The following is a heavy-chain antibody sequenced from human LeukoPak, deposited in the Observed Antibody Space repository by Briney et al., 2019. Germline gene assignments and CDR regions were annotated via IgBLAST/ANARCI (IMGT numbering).Heavy chain of an antibody. J-gene: IGHJ4*02. V-gene: IGHV4-30-4*08. Sequence: SQTLSLTCTVSGGSISSGDYYWRWLRQPPGTGLEWIGYIYYSGSTYYNPSLKSRVTISVDTSKNQFSLKLSSVTAADTAVYYCASTINNDYGDYGRFDYWGQGTLVTVSS. D-gene: IGHD4-17*01. CDR1: GGSISSGDYY. CDR2: IYYSGST. CDR3: ASTINNDYGDYGRFDY.